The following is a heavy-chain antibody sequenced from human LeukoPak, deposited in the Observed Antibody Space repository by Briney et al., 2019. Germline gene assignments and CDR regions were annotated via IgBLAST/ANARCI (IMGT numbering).Heavy chain of an antibody. CDR2: IIPKFGTA. D-gene: IGHD6-13*01. J-gene: IGHJ6*02. Sequence: GPWVRVSCKASGGTFSSYAISWVRQAPGQGLEWMGGIIPKFGTANYAQKFQGRVTITADESTSTAYMELSNLRSEDTAVYYCARDGLPVGSSWKHYYYGMDVWGQGTTVTVSS. CDR3: ARDGLPVGSSWKHYYYGMDV. V-gene: IGHV1-69*01. CDR1: GGTFSSYA.